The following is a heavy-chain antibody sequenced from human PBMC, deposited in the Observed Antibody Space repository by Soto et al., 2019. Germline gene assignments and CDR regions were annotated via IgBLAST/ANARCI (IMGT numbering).Heavy chain of an antibody. CDR1: GFSLSTSGVG. D-gene: IGHD6-13*01. Sequence: QITLKESGPTLVKPTQTRTLTCTFSGFSLSTSGVGVGWIRQPPGKALEWLALIYWNDDKRYSPSLKSRLTITKDTSKNQVVLTMTNMDPVDTATYYCARIQGSSWFGYWGQGTLVTVSS. CDR3: ARIQGSSWFGY. J-gene: IGHJ4*02. V-gene: IGHV2-5*01. CDR2: IYWNDDK.